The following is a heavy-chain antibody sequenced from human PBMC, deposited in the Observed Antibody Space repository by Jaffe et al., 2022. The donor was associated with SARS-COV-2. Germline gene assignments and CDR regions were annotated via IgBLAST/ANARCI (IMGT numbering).Heavy chain of an antibody. D-gene: IGHD3-16*01. Sequence: QVQLQESGPGLVKPSETLSLTCTVSGGSISSYYWTWIRQPPGKGLEWLGYIFSSGDTNYNPSLNSRLTISVDRSRNQFSLNLRSVSAADTAVYYCARSLSFDYVWGITRSGNYQYYPMDVWGQGTTVTVSS. CDR3: ARSLSFDYVWGITRSGNYQYYPMDV. CDR2: IFSSGDT. V-gene: IGHV4-59*01. J-gene: IGHJ6*02. CDR1: GGSISSYY.